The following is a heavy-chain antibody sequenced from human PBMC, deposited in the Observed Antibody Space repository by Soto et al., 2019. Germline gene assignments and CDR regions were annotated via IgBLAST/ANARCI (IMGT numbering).Heavy chain of an antibody. CDR2: INAGNGNT. V-gene: IGHV1-3*01. CDR1: GYTFTSYA. J-gene: IGHJ6*02. CDR3: ARDFESRFGAGSRYGMDV. D-gene: IGHD3-10*02. Sequence: GASVKVSCKASGYTFTSYAMHWVRQAPGQRIEWMGWINAGNGNTKYSQKFKGRVTITRDTSASTAYMELSRLRSDDTAVYFCARDFESRFGAGSRYGMDVWGQGTTVTVSS.